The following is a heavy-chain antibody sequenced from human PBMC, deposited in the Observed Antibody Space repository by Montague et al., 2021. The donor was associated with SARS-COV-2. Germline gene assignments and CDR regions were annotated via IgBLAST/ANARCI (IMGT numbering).Heavy chain of an antibody. D-gene: IGHD2-21*01. CDR3: ARAFVVVIAIDAFDI. CDR1: GGSISSGGYY. Sequence: TLSLTCSVSGGSISSGGYYWSWVRQHPGKGLEWIGYIYYSGSTYYNPSLKSRVTISVDTSKNQFSLKLSSVTAADTAVYYCARAFVVVIAIDAFDIWGQGTMVTVSS. CDR2: IYYSGST. J-gene: IGHJ3*02. V-gene: IGHV4-31*03.